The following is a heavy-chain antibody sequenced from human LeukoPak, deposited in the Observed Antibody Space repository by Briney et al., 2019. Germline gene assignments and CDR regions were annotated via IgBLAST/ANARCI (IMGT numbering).Heavy chain of an antibody. V-gene: IGHV3-30*18. Sequence: GRSLRLSQASSGFTFGRYGMHWVRQAPGKRLEWVAVISYDGSNKYYADSVKGRFTISRDNSKNTLYLQMNSLRAEDTAVYYCAKDPDGIAAAGTVGDYFDYWGQGTLVTVSS. CDR1: GFTFGRYG. D-gene: IGHD6-13*01. CDR3: AKDPDGIAAAGTVGDYFDY. J-gene: IGHJ4*02. CDR2: ISYDGSNK.